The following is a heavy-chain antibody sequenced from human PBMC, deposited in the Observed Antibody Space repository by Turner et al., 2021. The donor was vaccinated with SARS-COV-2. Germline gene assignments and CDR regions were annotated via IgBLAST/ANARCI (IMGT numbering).Heavy chain of an antibody. CDR1: GFTFSSYA. V-gene: IGHV3-23*01. CDR3: AKDVCVDTAIVTVFDY. D-gene: IGHD5-18*01. J-gene: IGHJ4*02. CDR2: ISSSGGST. Sequence: EVQLLESGGGLIQPGGSLRLTCAASGFTFSSYAMSWVRQAPGKVLEWVSAISSSGGSTYYADSVKGRFTISRDNSKNTLYLQMNSLRAEDTAVYYCAKDVCVDTAIVTVFDYWGQGTLVTVSS.